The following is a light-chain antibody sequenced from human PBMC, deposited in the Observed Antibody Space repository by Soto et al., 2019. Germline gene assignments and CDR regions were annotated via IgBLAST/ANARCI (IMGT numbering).Light chain of an antibody. CDR1: GSDIGAYNY. V-gene: IGLV2-8*01. CDR3: SSYAGSPWL. J-gene: IGLJ3*02. Sequence: QSALTQPPSASGSPGQSVTISCTGTGSDIGAYNYVSWYQQYPGKAPKLMIYEVTKRPSGVPDRISGSKSGNTASLTISGLQTEDEADYYYSSYAGSPWLFGGGTKLTVL. CDR2: EVT.